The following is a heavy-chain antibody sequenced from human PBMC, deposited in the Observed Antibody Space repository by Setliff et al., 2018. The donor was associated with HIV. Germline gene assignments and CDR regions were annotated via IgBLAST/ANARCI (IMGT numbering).Heavy chain of an antibody. CDR3: ATYAGNGGGKGY. Sequence: PSETLSLTCTVSGGSISSDTYHYSWIRQPAGKGLEWIGQTYSSGSTKCNPSLKRRVTISVDTSKNQFSLTLSSVTAADTAMYYCATYAGNGGGKGYWGQGTLVTVSS. CDR1: GGSISSDTYH. J-gene: IGHJ4*02. CDR2: TYSSGST. D-gene: IGHD2-21*01. V-gene: IGHV4-61*09.